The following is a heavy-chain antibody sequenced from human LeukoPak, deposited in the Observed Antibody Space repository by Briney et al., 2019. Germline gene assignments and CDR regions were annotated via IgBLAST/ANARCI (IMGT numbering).Heavy chain of an antibody. V-gene: IGHV3-21*04. D-gene: IGHD2-15*01. J-gene: IGHJ4*02. CDR2: ISSSSSYI. CDR1: GFTFSSYN. Sequence: GGSLRLSCAASGFTFSSYNMIWVRQAPGKGLEWVSSISSSSSYIYYADSVKGRFTISRDNSKNTLYLQMNSLRAEDTAVYYCAKDSYYLYCSGGSCYEPFDYWGQGTLVTVSS. CDR3: AKDSYYLYCSGGSCYEPFDY.